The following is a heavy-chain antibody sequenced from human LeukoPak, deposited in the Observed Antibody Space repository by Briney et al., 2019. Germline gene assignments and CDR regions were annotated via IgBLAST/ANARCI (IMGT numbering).Heavy chain of an antibody. Sequence: ASVNVSCKASGYTFTAYFMHWVRQAPGQGLEWMGWINPNSAVTKYAERFHGRVTMTRDTSISTAYMEFSRLTSDDTALYYCARGTYDTAGYYVHNWFDPWGQGTLVTVSS. CDR2: INPNSAVT. D-gene: IGHD3-22*01. CDR1: GYTFTAYF. J-gene: IGHJ5*02. CDR3: ARGTYDTAGYYVHNWFDP. V-gene: IGHV1-2*02.